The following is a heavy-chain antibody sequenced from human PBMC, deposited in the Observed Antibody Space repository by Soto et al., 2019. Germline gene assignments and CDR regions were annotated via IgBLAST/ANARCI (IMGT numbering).Heavy chain of an antibody. J-gene: IGHJ6*02. CDR1: GISFSTSD. Sequence: QMHLVQSGGGAVQPGSSLRLSCAASGISFSTSDFHWVRQTPGKGLQWVAVLWSDGTNKIYAESVKGRFSVSRDDARRTVDLEMNGLRPEDTAIYYCARDKEYKSLDVWGQGTTVIVSS. V-gene: IGHV3-33*01. CDR2: LWSDGTNK. CDR3: ARDKEYKSLDV. D-gene: IGHD6-6*01.